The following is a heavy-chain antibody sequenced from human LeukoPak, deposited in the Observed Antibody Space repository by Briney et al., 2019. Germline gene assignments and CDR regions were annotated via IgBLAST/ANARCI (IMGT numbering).Heavy chain of an antibody. CDR2: IDTSGST. D-gene: IGHD7-27*01. CDR3: ARDKNWVFDY. V-gene: IGHV4-61*02. Sequence: SQTLSLTCSVSGGSISSGSYYWSWIRQPAGKGLEWIGRIDTSGSTNYIPSLKSRVTISVDTSKNQFSLKLSSVTAADTAVYYCARDKNWVFDYWGQGTLVTVSS. J-gene: IGHJ4*02. CDR1: GGSISSGSYY.